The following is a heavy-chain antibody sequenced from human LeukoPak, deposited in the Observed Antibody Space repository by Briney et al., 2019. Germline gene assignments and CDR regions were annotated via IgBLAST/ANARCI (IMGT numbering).Heavy chain of an antibody. CDR1: GGSISSYY. CDR2: IYYSGST. J-gene: IGHJ6*03. V-gene: IGHV4-59*01. CDR3: ARARGDVVVPAAIYDYYYYMDV. Sequence: SETLSLTCTVSGGSISSYYWSWIRQPPGKGLEGIGYIYYSGSTNYNPSLKSRVTISVDTSKNQFSLKLSSVTAADTAVYYCARARGDVVVPAAIYDYYYYMDVWGKGTTVTVSS. D-gene: IGHD2-2*02.